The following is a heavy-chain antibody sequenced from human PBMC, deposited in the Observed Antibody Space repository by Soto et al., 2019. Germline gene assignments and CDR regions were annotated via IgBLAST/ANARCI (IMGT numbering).Heavy chain of an antibody. CDR2: IKSKTDGGTT. D-gene: IGHD2-2*01. Sequence: GGSLRLSCAASGFTFSNAWMSWVRQAPGKGLEWVGRIKSKTDGGTTDYAAPVKGRFTISRDDSKNTLYLQMNSLKTEDTAVYYCTTAGIVVVPAAMRDYYYGMDVWGQGTTVTVSS. CDR3: TTAGIVVVPAAMRDYYYGMDV. CDR1: GFTFSNAW. V-gene: IGHV3-15*01. J-gene: IGHJ6*02.